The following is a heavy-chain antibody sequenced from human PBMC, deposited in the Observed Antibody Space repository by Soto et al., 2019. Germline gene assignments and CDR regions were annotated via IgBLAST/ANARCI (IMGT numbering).Heavy chain of an antibody. V-gene: IGHV4-30-4*01. CDR3: ARDYYDSSGYYVRDRRFDY. J-gene: IGHJ4*02. CDR1: GGSISSGDYY. Sequence: PSETLSLTCTVSGGSISSGDYYWSWIRQPPGKGLEWIGYIYYSGSTYYNPSLKSRVTISVDTSKKQFSLKLSSVTAADTAVYYCARDYYDSSGYYVRDRRFDYWGQGNLVTVSS. CDR2: IYYSGST. D-gene: IGHD3-22*01.